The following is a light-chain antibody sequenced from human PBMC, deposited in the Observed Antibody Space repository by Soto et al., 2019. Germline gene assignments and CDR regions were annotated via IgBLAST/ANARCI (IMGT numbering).Light chain of an antibody. J-gene: IGKJ1*01. V-gene: IGKV3-20*01. CDR2: GAS. CDR3: QQYGSSPWT. Sequence: EIVMTQSPATLSVSPGERATLSCRASQSISSNLAWYQQKPGQAPRLLIYGASSRATGIPDRFSGSGSGTDFTLTISSLEPEDFAVYHCQQYGSSPWTFGQGTKVDI. CDR1: QSISSN.